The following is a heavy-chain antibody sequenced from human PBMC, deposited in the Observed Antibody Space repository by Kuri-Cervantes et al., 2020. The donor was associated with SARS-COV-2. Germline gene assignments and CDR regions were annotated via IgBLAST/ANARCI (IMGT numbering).Heavy chain of an antibody. Sequence: GSLRLSCTVSGYSISSGYYWGWIRQPPGKGLEWIGSIYHSGSTNYNPSLKSRVTISVDTSKNQFSLKLSSVTAADTAVYYCARGSRYDFWSGFLFDYWGQGTLVTVSS. CDR2: IYHSGST. V-gene: IGHV4-38-2*02. D-gene: IGHD3-3*01. CDR3: ARGSRYDFWSGFLFDY. CDR1: GYSISSGYY. J-gene: IGHJ4*02.